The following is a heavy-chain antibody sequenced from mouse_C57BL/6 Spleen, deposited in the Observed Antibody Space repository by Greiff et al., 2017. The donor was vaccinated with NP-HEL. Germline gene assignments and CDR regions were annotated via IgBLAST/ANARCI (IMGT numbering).Heavy chain of an antibody. CDR1: GYTFTDYY. CDR2: INPNNGGT. CDR3: ARRRRGAMDY. Sequence: VQLQQSGPELVKPGASVKISCKASGYTFTDYYMNWVKQSHGKSLEWIGDINPNNGGTSYNQKFKGKATLTVDKSSSTAYMELRSLTSEDSAVYYCARRRRGAMDYWGQGTSVTVSS. V-gene: IGHV1-26*01. J-gene: IGHJ4*01.